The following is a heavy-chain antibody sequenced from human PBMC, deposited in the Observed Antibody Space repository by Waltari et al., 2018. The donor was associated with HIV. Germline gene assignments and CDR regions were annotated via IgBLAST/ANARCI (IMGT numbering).Heavy chain of an antibody. J-gene: IGHJ1*01. Sequence: QVHLIQSAFDMKRPGASVTNACKVSGYPLSDLTMQWVRQGPGHRLEWMGGFDPKNGKPVYSQRFWGRVSLAEDTSEDTAYLELNRLTSDDTAVYYCVTLYKQSPLYSNFWGQGTLVTVSP. CDR3: VTLYKQSPLYSNF. V-gene: IGHV1-24*01. CDR2: FDPKNGKP. CDR1: GYPLSDLT. D-gene: IGHD2-15*01.